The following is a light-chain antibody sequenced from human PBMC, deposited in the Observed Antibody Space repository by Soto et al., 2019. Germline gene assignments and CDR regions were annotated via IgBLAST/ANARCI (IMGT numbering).Light chain of an antibody. CDR2: GIS. J-gene: IGKJ5*01. V-gene: IGKV3-15*01. CDR1: QSVDST. CDR3: QQYSKWPIT. Sequence: EIVLTQSPGTLSLSPGERATLSCRASQSVDSTLAWYQQHPGQPPRLLIYGISTRATGIPARFSGSGSGTEFSLTISSLQSEDFAVYYCQQYSKWPITFGQGTRLEIK.